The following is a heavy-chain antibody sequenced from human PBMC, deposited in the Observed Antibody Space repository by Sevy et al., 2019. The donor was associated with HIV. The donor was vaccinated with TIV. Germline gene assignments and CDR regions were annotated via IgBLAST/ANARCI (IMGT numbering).Heavy chain of an antibody. CDR2: ISGSGVST. D-gene: IGHD6-25*01. CDR3: AKSMGGFDAFDI. Sequence: GSLRLSCAASGFTFSSYDMSWVRQAPGKGSEWVSVISGSGVSTYYADSVKGRFTISRDNSKNTLYLQLNSLRAEDTAVYYCAKSMGGFDAFDIWGQGTMVTVSS. J-gene: IGHJ3*02. V-gene: IGHV3-23*01. CDR1: GFTFSSYD.